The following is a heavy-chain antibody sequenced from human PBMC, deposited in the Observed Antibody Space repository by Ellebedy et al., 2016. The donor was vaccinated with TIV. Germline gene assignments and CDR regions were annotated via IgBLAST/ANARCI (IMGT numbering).Heavy chain of an antibody. CDR2: IDYSGST. CDR3: AGDYGAYFDY. V-gene: IGHV4-39*01. D-gene: IGHD4-17*01. Sequence: MPGGSLRLSCPVSGGSSIRTSYYWGWIRQPPGRGLEWIGTIDYSGSTYYNPSLKSRVTMSVDTSKKQLSLKLSSVTAADTAVYYCAGDYGAYFDYWGQGTLVTVSS. CDR1: GGSSIRTSYY. J-gene: IGHJ4*02.